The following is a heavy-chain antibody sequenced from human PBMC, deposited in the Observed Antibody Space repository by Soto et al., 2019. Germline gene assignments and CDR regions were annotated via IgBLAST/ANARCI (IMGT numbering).Heavy chain of an antibody. J-gene: IGHJ4*02. CDR3: GRRGDILSGYFDY. CDR1: GASLISSSGYY. V-gene: IGHV4-39*01. D-gene: IGHD3-9*01. Sequence: PSETLSLTCNVSGASLISSSGYYWGWIRQPPGKGLEWIGNIHYSGNTYYSPSVESRVTMSVDASKNQFSLKLRSVTAADTAVYYCGRRGDILSGYFDYWSQGTLVT. CDR2: IHYSGNT.